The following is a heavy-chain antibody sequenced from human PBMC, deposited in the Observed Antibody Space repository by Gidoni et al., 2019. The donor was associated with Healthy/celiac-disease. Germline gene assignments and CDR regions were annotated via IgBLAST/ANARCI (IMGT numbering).Heavy chain of an antibody. CDR2: ISYDGSNK. V-gene: IGHV3-30*04. CDR3: ARVLQSYYXYYSG. Sequence: QVQLVESGGGVVQPGRSLRLSCAASGFTFSSYAMHWVRQAPGKGLEWVAVISYDGSNKYYADSVKGRFTISRDNSKNTLYLQMNSLRAEDTAVYYCARVLQSYYXYYSG. CDR1: GFTFSSYA. J-gene: IGHJ6*01.